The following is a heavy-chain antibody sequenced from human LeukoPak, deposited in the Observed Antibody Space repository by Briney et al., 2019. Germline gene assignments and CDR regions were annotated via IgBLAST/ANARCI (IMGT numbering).Heavy chain of an antibody. V-gene: IGHV4-59*01. Sequence: SETLSLTCTVSGGSISSYYWSWIRQPPGKGLEWIGYIYYSGSTNYNPSLKSRVTISVDTSKNQFSLKLSSVTAADTAVYYYARGELVGLGAISAGWFDPWGQGTLVTVSS. CDR3: ARGELVGLGAISAGWFDP. D-gene: IGHD1-26*01. CDR1: GGSISSYY. CDR2: IYYSGST. J-gene: IGHJ5*02.